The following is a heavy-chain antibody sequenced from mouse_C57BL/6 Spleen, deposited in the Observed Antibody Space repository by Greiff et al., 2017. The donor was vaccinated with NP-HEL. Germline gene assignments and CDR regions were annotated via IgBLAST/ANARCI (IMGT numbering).Heavy chain of an antibody. CDR1: GYTFTSYW. J-gene: IGHJ3*01. V-gene: IGHV1-59*01. Sequence: QVQLQQSGADLVRPGTSVKLSCKASGYTFTSYWMHWVKQRPGQGLEWIGVIDPSDSYTNYNQKFKGKATLTVDTSSSTAYMQLSSLTSEDSAVYYCARWASSGAYWGQGTLVTVSA. CDR3: ARWASSGAY. CDR2: IDPSDSYT. D-gene: IGHD3-2*02.